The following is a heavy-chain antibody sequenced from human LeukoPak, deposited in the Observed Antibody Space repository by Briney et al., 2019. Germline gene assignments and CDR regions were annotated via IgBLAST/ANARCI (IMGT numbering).Heavy chain of an antibody. J-gene: IGHJ4*02. CDR3: AREEFNYVWGSYPDY. D-gene: IGHD3-16*01. CDR1: GFTFSSYW. CDR2: IKQDGSEK. V-gene: IGHV3-7*01. Sequence: PGGSLRLSCAASGFTFSSYWMSWVRQAPGKGLEWVANIKQDGSEKYYVDSVKGRFTISRDNAKNSLSLQMNSLRAEDTAMYYCAREEFNYVWGSYPDYWGQGTLVTVSS.